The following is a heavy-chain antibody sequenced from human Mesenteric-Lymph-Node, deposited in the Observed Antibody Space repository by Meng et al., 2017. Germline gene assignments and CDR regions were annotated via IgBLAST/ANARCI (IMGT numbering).Heavy chain of an antibody. CDR1: GYTFTSYG. Sequence: ASVKVSCKASGYTFTSYGISWVRQAPGQGLEWMGWISAYNGNTNYAQKLQGRVTMTTDTSTSTAYMELRSLRSDDTAVYYCAREGCGGDCSLFEGAFDIWGQGTMVTVSS. V-gene: IGHV1-18*01. D-gene: IGHD2-21*02. J-gene: IGHJ3*02. CDR2: ISAYNGNT. CDR3: AREGCGGDCSLFEGAFDI.